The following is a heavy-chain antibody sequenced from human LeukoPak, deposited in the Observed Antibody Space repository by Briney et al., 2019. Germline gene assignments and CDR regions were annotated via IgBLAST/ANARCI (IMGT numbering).Heavy chain of an antibody. CDR3: AGDRVGKYYYDSSGYYDY. V-gene: IGHV1-69*05. J-gene: IGHJ4*02. Sequence: SVKVSCKASGGTFSSYAISWVRQAPGQGLEWMGGIIPIFGTANYAQKFQGRVTITTDESTSTAYMELSSLRSEDTVVYYCAGDRVGKYYYDSSGYYDYWGQGTLVTVSS. D-gene: IGHD3-22*01. CDR2: IIPIFGTA. CDR1: GGTFSSYA.